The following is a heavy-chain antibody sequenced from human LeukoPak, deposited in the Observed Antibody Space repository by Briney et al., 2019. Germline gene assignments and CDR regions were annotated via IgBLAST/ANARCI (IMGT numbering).Heavy chain of an antibody. CDR3: ARDPRSGSYSGMDV. CDR1: GLTVSSSY. Sequence: SGGSLRLSCAASGLTVSSSYMSWFRQAPGKGLEWVSVFYPGGSSYYADSVTDRFSISRDNSKNTLYLQMNSLRAEDTAVYYCARDPRSGSYSGMDVWGQGTTVTVSS. CDR2: FYPGGSS. D-gene: IGHD1-26*01. V-gene: IGHV3-66*01. J-gene: IGHJ6*01.